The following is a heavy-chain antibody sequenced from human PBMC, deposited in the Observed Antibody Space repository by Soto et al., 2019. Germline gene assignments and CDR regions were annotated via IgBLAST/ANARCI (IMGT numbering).Heavy chain of an antibody. J-gene: IGHJ5*02. D-gene: IGHD6-19*01. CDR1: GFTFSSYG. Sequence: QVQLVESGGGVVQPGRSLRLSCAASGFTFSSYGMHWVRQAPGKGLEWVAVISYDGSNKYYADSVKGRFTISRDNSKNTLYLQMNSLRAEDTAVYYCAKNHAWGSGWSGDWFDPWGQGTLVTVSS. CDR2: ISYDGSNK. CDR3: AKNHAWGSGWSGDWFDP. V-gene: IGHV3-30*18.